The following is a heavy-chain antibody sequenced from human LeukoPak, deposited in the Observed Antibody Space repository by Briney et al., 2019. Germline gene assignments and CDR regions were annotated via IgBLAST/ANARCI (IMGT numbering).Heavy chain of an antibody. Sequence: PSETLSLTCTVSGGSISSSSYYWGWIRQPPGKGLEWIGSIYYSGSTYYNPSLKSRVTISVDTSKNQFSLKLSSVTAADTAVYYCARVGYGSRYSGSYYPIDYWGQGTLVTVSS. CDR3: ARVGYGSRYSGSYYPIDY. CDR2: IYYSGST. V-gene: IGHV4-39*07. CDR1: GGSISSSSYY. D-gene: IGHD1-26*01. J-gene: IGHJ4*02.